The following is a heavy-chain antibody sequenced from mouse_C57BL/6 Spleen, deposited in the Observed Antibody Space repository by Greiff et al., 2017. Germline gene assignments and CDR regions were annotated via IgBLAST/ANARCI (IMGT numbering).Heavy chain of an antibody. CDR1: GFTFSDYY. CDR3: ARDYYSTHWYFDV. Sequence: DVKLVESEGGLVQPGSSMKLSCTASGFTFSDYYMAWVRQVPEKGLEWVANINYDGSSTYYLDSLKSRFIISRDNAKNILYLQMSSLKSEDTATYYCARDYYSTHWYFDVWGTGTTVTVSS. J-gene: IGHJ1*03. V-gene: IGHV5-16*01. CDR2: INYDGSST. D-gene: IGHD2-5*01.